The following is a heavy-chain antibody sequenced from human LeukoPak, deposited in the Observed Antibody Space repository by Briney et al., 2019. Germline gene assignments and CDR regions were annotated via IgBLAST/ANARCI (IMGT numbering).Heavy chain of an antibody. CDR3: AMGLLLGFGGLN. Sequence: ASVKVSCKASGYTFTSYYMHWVRQAPGQGLEWMGIINPSGGSTSYAQKFQGRVTMTRDTSTSTVYMEMSRLRSEDTDVYYCAMGLLLGFGGLNWGQGTLVTVSS. D-gene: IGHD3-10*01. V-gene: IGHV1-46*01. CDR1: GYTFTSYY. J-gene: IGHJ4*02. CDR2: INPSGGST.